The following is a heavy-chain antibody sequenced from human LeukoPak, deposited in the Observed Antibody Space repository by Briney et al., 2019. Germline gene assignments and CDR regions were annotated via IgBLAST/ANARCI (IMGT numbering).Heavy chain of an antibody. CDR2: IYSSGST. Sequence: SETLSLTCTVSGGSISSYYWSWIRQPPGKGLEWIGYIYSSGSTNYSPSLTSRVTISVDTSKTRFSLKLYSVTAADTAVYYCARRYSGYGNAFDIWGQGTMVTVSS. V-gene: IGHV4-59*08. J-gene: IGHJ3*02. CDR1: GGSISSYY. D-gene: IGHD5-12*01. CDR3: ARRYSGYGNAFDI.